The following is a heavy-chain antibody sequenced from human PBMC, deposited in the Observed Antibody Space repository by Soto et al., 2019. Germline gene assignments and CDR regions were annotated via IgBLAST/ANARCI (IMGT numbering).Heavy chain of an antibody. Sequence: PSETLSLTCTVSGDSINSDKYYWGWIRQPPGKGLEWIGYIYYSGRTNYNPSLKSRVTISVDVSKNQFSLKLSSVIAADTAVYYCARGVIAAAGTTWFDPWGQGTLVTVSS. D-gene: IGHD6-13*01. CDR1: GDSINSDKYY. J-gene: IGHJ5*02. CDR2: IYYSGRT. V-gene: IGHV4-61*01. CDR3: ARGVIAAAGTTWFDP.